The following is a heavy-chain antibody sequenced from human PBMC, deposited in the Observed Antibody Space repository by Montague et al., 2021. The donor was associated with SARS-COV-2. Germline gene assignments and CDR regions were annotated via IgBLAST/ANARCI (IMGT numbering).Heavy chain of an antibody. Sequence: SESQSLTCTVSGGSIRTSSYYWGWIRQPPGKGLDWIGSIYYSGSTYYNPSLKSRVTISVDTSKNQFSLKLSSVTAADTAVYYCAMRGGALDAFDIWGQGTMVIVSS. V-gene: IGHV4-39*01. CDR1: GGSIRTSSYY. CDR2: IYYSGST. D-gene: IGHD4-17*01. CDR3: AMRGGALDAFDI. J-gene: IGHJ3*02.